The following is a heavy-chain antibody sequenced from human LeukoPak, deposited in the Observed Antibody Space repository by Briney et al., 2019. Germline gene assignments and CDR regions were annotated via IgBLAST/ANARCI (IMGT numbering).Heavy chain of an antibody. CDR2: IYYSGST. CDR3: ARLGAYPPRAFDY. CDR1: GASISGSGYY. J-gene: IGHJ4*02. Sequence: SETLSLTCAVSGASISGSGYYWGWIRQPPGKGLEWIGNIYYSGSTYYNPSLKSRVTISVDTSKNQFSLKLSSVTAADTAVYYCARLGAYPPRAFDYWGQGTLVTVSS. V-gene: IGHV4-39*01. D-gene: IGHD4/OR15-4a*01.